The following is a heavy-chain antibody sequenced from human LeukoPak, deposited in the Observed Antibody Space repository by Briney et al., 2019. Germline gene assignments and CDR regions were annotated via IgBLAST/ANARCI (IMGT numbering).Heavy chain of an antibody. Sequence: PSETLFLTCAVSGASLSGYYWSWIRQPPGKGLEWIGYIYYSGSPDYNPSLKSRVTISVDTSKNQFSLTLNSVTAADTAVYYCARQGGAVAGRAVDYWGQGTLASVSS. CDR2: IYYSGSP. CDR1: GASLSGYY. V-gene: IGHV4-59*08. D-gene: IGHD6-19*01. J-gene: IGHJ4*02. CDR3: ARQGGAVAGRAVDY.